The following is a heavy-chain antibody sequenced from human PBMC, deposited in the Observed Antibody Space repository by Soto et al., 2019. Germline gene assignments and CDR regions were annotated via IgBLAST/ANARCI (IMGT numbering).Heavy chain of an antibody. CDR3: SCLAGFGDPVPPFDC. CDR2: ISSSGGST. D-gene: IGHD3-10*01. CDR1: GFTFSSYA. V-gene: IGHV3-23*01. Sequence: GGSLRLSCAASGFTFSSYAMSWVRQAPGKGLEWVSGISSSGGSTHHADSVKGRFIISRDNSKNMVYLQMNSLRAEDTAVYSCSCLAGFGDPVPPFDCWGQGIVVTVSS. J-gene: IGHJ4*02.